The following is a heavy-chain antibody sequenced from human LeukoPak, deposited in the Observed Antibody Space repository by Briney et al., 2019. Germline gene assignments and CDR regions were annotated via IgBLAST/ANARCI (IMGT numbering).Heavy chain of an antibody. J-gene: IGHJ3*02. Sequence: SETLSLTCAVSGYSISSGYYWGWIRQPPWKGLEWIGSIYHSGSTYYTPSLKSRVTISVDTSKNQFSLKLSSVTAADTAVYYCARHTNYGATDAFDIWGQGTMVTVSS. V-gene: IGHV4-38-2*01. CDR1: GYSISSGYY. CDR3: ARHTNYGATDAFDI. D-gene: IGHD4-17*01. CDR2: IYHSGST.